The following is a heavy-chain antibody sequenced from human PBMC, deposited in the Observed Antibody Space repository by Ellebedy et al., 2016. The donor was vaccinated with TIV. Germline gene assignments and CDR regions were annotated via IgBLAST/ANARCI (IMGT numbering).Heavy chain of an antibody. D-gene: IGHD6-19*01. Sequence: ASVKVSCKASGYTFTGYYMHWVRQAPGQGLEWMGWINPNSGGTNYAQKFQGWVTMTRDTSISTAYMELSRLRSDDTAVYYCARDSDLPVAGTPGYFDYWGQGTLVTVSS. CDR1: GYTFTGYY. CDR3: ARDSDLPVAGTPGYFDY. V-gene: IGHV1-2*04. CDR2: INPNSGGT. J-gene: IGHJ4*02.